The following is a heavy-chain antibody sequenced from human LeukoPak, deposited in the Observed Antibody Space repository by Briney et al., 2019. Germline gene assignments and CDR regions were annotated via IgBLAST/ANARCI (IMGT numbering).Heavy chain of an antibody. J-gene: IGHJ5*02. CDR1: GFTFSSYA. V-gene: IGHV3-30*04. Sequence: GGFLRPSCAASGFTFSSYAMHWVRQAPGEGLEWVAVILYDGSNKYYADSVKGRFTISKDNSKNTLYLQMNILRAEDTAVYYCARDPVYYGSGGYSRFDPWGQGTLVTVSS. CDR2: ILYDGSNK. CDR3: ARDPVYYGSGGYSRFDP. D-gene: IGHD3-10*01.